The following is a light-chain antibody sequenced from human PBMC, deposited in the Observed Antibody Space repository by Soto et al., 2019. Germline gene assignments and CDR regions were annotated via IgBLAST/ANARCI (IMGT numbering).Light chain of an antibody. J-gene: IGKJ1*01. CDR3: QQSYSFWR. CDR2: AAS. V-gene: IGKV1-39*01. CDR1: QSISRY. Sequence: DIPMTQSPSSLSASVGDRVTITCRASQSISRYLNWYQHKPGKAPNLLIYAASSLQSGVTSRFSGYETGTDLTLDISGLQHEDFATYYCQQSYSFWRLSQGTKVEIK.